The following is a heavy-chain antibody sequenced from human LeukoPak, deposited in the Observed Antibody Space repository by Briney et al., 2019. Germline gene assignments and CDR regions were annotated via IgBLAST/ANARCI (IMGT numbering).Heavy chain of an antibody. CDR2: IYSGGST. CDR1: GFTFSSYA. J-gene: IGHJ3*02. V-gene: IGHV3-53*01. D-gene: IGHD1-26*01. Sequence: PGGSLRLSCAASGFTFSSYAMSWVRQAAGKGLEWVSVIYSGGSTYYADSVKGRFTISRDNSKNTLYLQMNSLRAEDTAVYYCARLLRHDAFDIWGQGTMVTVSS. CDR3: ARLLRHDAFDI.